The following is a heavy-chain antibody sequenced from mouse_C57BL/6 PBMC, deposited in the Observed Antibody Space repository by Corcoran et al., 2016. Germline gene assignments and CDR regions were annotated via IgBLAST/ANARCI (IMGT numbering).Heavy chain of an antibody. Sequence: QIQLVQSGPELKKPGETVKISCKASGYTFTTYGMSWVKQAPGKGLKWMGWINTYSGVPTYADDFKGRFAFSLETSASTAYLQINNLKNEDTATYFCARNPSLRGWFAYWGQGTLVTVSA. CDR2: INTYSGVP. J-gene: IGHJ3*01. D-gene: IGHD1-2*01. V-gene: IGHV9-3*01. CDR3: ARNPSLRGWFAY. CDR1: GYTFTTYG.